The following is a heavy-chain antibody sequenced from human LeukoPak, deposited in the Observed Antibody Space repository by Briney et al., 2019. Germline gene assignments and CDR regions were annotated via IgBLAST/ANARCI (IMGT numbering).Heavy chain of an antibody. Sequence: ASVKVSCKASGYTFTSYGISWVRQAPGQGLEWMGWISAYNGNTNYAQKLQGRVTMTTDTSTSTAYMELRRLRSDDTAVYYCARAYGPPGSYYYYYYMDVWGKGTTVTVSS. V-gene: IGHV1-18*01. CDR3: ARAYGPPGSYYYYYYMDV. CDR1: GYTFTSYG. J-gene: IGHJ6*03. D-gene: IGHD4-17*01. CDR2: ISAYNGNT.